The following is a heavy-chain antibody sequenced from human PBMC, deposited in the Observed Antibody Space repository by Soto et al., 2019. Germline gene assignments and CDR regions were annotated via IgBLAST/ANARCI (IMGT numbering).Heavy chain of an antibody. J-gene: IGHJ4*01. CDR2: IYHGGTT. CDR1: GGSISSYR. CDR3: ARVHVMVVAGSTFDY. Sequence: PSETLSLTCTVSGGSISSYRWSWIRQPAGKGPEWIASIYHGGTTFYNPSLKSRITISVDTSNNQFSLKLTSVTAADTAVYYCARVHVMVVAGSTFDYWGHGTLVTVSS. V-gene: IGHV4-38-2*02. D-gene: IGHD6-19*01.